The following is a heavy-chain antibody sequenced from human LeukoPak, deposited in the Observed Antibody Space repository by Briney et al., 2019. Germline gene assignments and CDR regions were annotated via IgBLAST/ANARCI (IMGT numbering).Heavy chain of an antibody. V-gene: IGHV3-11*01. Sequence: GGSLRLSCAASGFTFGNHYMGWIGQAPGKGLEGVSYISQDSTNILYADSVKGRFSISGDTAKNSLYLHMNSLRAEDTAVYYCGREEWGSYAPTDFWGQGTLVTVSS. CDR3: GREEWGSYAPTDF. CDR1: GFTFGNHY. J-gene: IGHJ4*02. D-gene: IGHD3-16*01. CDR2: ISQDSTNI.